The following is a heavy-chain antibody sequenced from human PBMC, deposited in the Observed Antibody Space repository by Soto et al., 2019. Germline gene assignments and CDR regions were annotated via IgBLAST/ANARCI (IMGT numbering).Heavy chain of an antibody. CDR3: AKDPWYSSGAEYFQH. Sequence: GGSLRLSCAASGFTFSSYGMHWVRQAPGKGLEWVAVISYDGSNKYYADSVKGRFTISRDNSKNTLYLQMNSLRAEDTAVYYCAKDPWYSSGAEYFQHWGQGTLVTVSS. V-gene: IGHV3-30*18. J-gene: IGHJ1*01. CDR2: ISYDGSNK. D-gene: IGHD6-19*01. CDR1: GFTFSSYG.